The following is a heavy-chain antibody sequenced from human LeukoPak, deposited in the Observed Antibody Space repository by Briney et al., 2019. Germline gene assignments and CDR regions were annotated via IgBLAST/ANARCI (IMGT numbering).Heavy chain of an antibody. CDR2: ISGSGDST. CDR1: GITFSSYA. J-gene: IGHJ4*02. D-gene: IGHD3-3*01. CDR3: ANLPPPDSRLDY. Sequence: GGSLRLSCAASGITFSSYAMTWVRQAPGKGLEWVSGISGSGDSTYYADSVKGRFTISRDNSKNTLYLQMNSLRAEDTAVYYCANLPPPDSRLDYWGQGTLVTVSS. V-gene: IGHV3-23*01.